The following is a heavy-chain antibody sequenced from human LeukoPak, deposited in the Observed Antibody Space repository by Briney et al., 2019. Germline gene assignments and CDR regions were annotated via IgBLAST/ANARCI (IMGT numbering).Heavy chain of an antibody. CDR2: INHSGST. Sequence: SETLSLTCTVSGGSISSYYWSWIRQPPGKGLEWIGEINHSGSTNYNPSLKSRVTISVDTSKNQFSLKLSSVTAADTAVYYCARVLTARPYYYYYMDVWGKGTTVTVSS. J-gene: IGHJ6*03. CDR3: ARVLTARPYYYYYMDV. CDR1: GGSISSYY. D-gene: IGHD6-6*01. V-gene: IGHV4-34*01.